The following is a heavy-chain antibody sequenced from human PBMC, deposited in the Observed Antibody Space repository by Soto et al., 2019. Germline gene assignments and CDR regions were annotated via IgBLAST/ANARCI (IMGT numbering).Heavy chain of an antibody. Sequence: TASGFTFSSYAMSWVRHAPGKGLEWVSGISGGGDRTYYADSVKGRFTISRDNSKNTLHLQMDSLRAEDTAVYYCAKRNLIVGVPAALYSFDHWGQGTLVTVSS. CDR1: GFTFSSYA. D-gene: IGHD2-2*01. CDR3: AKRNLIVGVPAALYSFDH. J-gene: IGHJ4*02. CDR2: ISGGGDRT. V-gene: IGHV3-23*01.